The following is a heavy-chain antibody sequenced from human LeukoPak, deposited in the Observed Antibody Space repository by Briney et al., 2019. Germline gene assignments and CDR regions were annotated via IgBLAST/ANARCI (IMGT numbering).Heavy chain of an antibody. J-gene: IGHJ4*02. CDR1: GGSFSGYY. V-gene: IGHV4-34*01. CDR3: ATNTRAYYYDSSGYYVPSYFDY. CDR2: INHSGST. Sequence: PSETLSLTCAVYGGSFSGYYWSWIRQPPGKGLEWIGEINHSGSTNYNPSLKSRVTISADTSKNQFSLKLSSVTAADTAVYYCATNTRAYYYDSSGYYVPSYFDYWGQGTLVTVSS. D-gene: IGHD3-22*01.